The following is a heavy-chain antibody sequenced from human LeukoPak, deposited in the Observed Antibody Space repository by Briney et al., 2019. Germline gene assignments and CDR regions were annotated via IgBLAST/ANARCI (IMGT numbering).Heavy chain of an antibody. V-gene: IGHV4-31*03. CDR1: GFSLSTSGVG. D-gene: IGHD4-17*01. CDR3: ASLSPVTTGY. Sequence: SGPTLVNPTQTLTLTCTFSGFSLSTSGVGMGWIRQHPGKGLEWIGYIYYSGSTYYNPSLKSRVTISVDTSKNQFSLKLSSVTAADTAVYYCASLSPVTTGYWGQGTLVTVSS. J-gene: IGHJ4*02. CDR2: IYYSGST.